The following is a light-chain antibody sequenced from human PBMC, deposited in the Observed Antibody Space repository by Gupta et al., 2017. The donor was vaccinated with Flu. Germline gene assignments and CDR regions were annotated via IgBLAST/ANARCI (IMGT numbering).Light chain of an antibody. Sequence: EIVLTHSPPTLSLSPGERATLSCRASQSVSSSYLAWYQHKPGQAPRLLIYGASSRATGIPDRFSGSGSGTDFTLTISRLEPEDFAVYYCQQYGSSSFTFGPGTKVDIK. J-gene: IGKJ3*01. CDR2: GAS. CDR1: QSVSSSY. CDR3: QQYGSSSFT. V-gene: IGKV3-20*01.